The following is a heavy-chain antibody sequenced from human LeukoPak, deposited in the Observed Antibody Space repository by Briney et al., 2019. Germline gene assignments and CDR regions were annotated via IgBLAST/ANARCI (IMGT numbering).Heavy chain of an antibody. CDR2: ISSSSSYI. CDR3: ARVVNFGVVIFDY. J-gene: IGHJ4*02. V-gene: IGHV3-21*01. Sequence: GGSLRLSCAASGFTFSSYSMNWVRQAPGKGLEWVSSISSSSSYIYYADSVKGRFTISRDNAKNSLYLQMNSLRAEDTAVYYCARVVNFGVVIFDYWGQGTLVTVSS. CDR1: GFTFSSYS. D-gene: IGHD3-3*01.